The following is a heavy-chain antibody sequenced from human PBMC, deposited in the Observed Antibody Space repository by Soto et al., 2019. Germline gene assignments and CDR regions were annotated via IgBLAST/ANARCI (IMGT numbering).Heavy chain of an antibody. Sequence: EVQLVESGGDFVQPGGSLKLSCAASGFTFSRYWMHWVRQAPGKGPEWVSRINSDGTMTTYADFVEGRFTISRDNANTMLYLEMNSLRAEDTALYYCARDAPGTDVWAQGTMVTVSS. J-gene: IGHJ3*01. CDR1: GFTFSRYW. CDR3: ARDAPGTDV. CDR2: INSDGTMT. V-gene: IGHV3-74*03. D-gene: IGHD3-10*01.